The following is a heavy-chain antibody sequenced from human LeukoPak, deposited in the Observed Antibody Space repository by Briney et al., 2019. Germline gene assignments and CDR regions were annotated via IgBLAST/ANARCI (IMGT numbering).Heavy chain of an antibody. V-gene: IGHV3-30*04. CDR2: ISYDGRNR. J-gene: IGHJ4*02. Sequence: GRSLRLSCAASGFTFSNFPMHWVRQAPGKGLEWVALISYDGRNRNYADSMKGRFTISRDNSKNTLFLQMKSLRGDDTAVYYCATGGSMAHEGIHSWGQGTLVIVSS. D-gene: IGHD2/OR15-2a*01. CDR3: ATGGSMAHEGIHS. CDR1: GFTFSNFP.